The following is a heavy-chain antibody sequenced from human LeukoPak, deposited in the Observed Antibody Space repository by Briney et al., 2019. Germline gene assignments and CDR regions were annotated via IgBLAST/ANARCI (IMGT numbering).Heavy chain of an antibody. J-gene: IGHJ4*02. D-gene: IGHD3-10*01. V-gene: IGHV3-23*01. CDR1: GFTFSSYA. Sequence: TGGSLRLSCAASGFTFSSYAMSWVRQAPGKGLEWVSAISGSGGSTYYADSVKGRFTISRDNSKNTLYLQMNSLRAEDTAVYYCAKGGSGSPIHPYYFDYWGQGTLVTVSS. CDR3: AKGGSGSPIHPYYFDY. CDR2: ISGSGGST.